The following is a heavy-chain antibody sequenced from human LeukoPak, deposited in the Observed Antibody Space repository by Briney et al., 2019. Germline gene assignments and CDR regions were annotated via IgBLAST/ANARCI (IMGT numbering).Heavy chain of an antibody. J-gene: IGHJ3*02. D-gene: IGHD6-13*01. CDR2: IYYSGST. V-gene: IGHV4-59*01. CDR1: GGSISSYY. Sequence: SETLSLTCTVSGGSISSYYWSWIRQPPGKGLEWIGYIYYSGSTNYNPSLKSRVTISADTSKNQFSLKLSSVTAADTAVYYCARTGAAAAYHDAFGIWGQGTMVTVSS. CDR3: ARTGAAAAYHDAFGI.